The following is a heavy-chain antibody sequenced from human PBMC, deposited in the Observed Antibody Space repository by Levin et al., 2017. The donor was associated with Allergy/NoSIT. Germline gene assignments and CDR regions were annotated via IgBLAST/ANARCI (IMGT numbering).Heavy chain of an antibody. CDR1: GYTFTSYD. CDR3: ARGLGSSGYYRNH. D-gene: IGHD3-22*01. V-gene: IGHV1-8*01. CDR2: INPNSGNT. J-gene: IGHJ4*02. Sequence: GASVKVSCKASGYTFTSYDINWVRQATGQGLEWMGWINPNSGNTGYAQKFQGRVTMTRNTSTTTAYMELSSLRSEDTAVYYCARGLGSSGYYRNHWGQGTLVTVSS.